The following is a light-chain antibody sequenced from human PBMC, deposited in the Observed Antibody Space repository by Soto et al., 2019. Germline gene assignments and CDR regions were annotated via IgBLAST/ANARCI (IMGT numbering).Light chain of an antibody. CDR3: SSSTPYV. CDR2: DVS. Sequence: QSALTQPASVSGSPGQSITISCTGTSSDVGGYNYVSWYQQHPGKAPKLMIYDVSYRPSGISNRFSGSKSGNTASLTISGLQAEDEADYYTSSSTPYVFGSGTRSPS. V-gene: IGLV2-14*01. CDR1: SSDVGGYNY. J-gene: IGLJ1*01.